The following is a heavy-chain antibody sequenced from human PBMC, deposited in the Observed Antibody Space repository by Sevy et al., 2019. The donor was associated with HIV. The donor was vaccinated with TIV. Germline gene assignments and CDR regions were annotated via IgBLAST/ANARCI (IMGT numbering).Heavy chain of an antibody. V-gene: IGHV1-18*01. J-gene: IGHJ4*02. Sequence: ASVKVSCKASGYTFTSYGISWVRQAPGQGLEWMGWISAYNGNTNYAQKLQGRVTMTTDTSTSTTYMELRSLRSDDTAVYYCARVEGCSSTSCSGYWGQGTLVTVSS. CDR3: ARVEGCSSTSCSGY. CDR2: ISAYNGNT. CDR1: GYTFTSYG. D-gene: IGHD2-2*01.